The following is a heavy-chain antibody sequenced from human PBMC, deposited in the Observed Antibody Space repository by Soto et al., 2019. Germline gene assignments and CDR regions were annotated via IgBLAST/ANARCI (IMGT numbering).Heavy chain of an antibody. J-gene: IGHJ4*02. D-gene: IGHD6-13*01. Sequence: VQLVESGGGLVQSGGSLRVSCAASGFTFSSAWMTWVRQAPGKGLEWVGRIKSKVDGETTDYAAPVKGRFTISSDDSKSTVYLQMNRLKSAETAVYYCAADVPSQSRSEFDYWGQGILVTVSS. CDR2: IKSKVDGETT. V-gene: IGHV3-15*07. CDR1: GFTFSSAW. CDR3: AADVPSQSRSEFDY.